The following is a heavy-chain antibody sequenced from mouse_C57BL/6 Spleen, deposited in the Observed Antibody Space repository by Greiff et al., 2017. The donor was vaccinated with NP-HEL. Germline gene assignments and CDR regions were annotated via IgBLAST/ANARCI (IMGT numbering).Heavy chain of an antibody. CDR3: ARHTTVVARAMDY. D-gene: IGHD1-1*01. CDR2: IYPGDGDT. CDR1: GYAFSSSW. Sequence: VQLQQSGPELVKPGASVKISCKASGYAFSSSWMNWVKQRPGKGLEWIGRIYPGDGDTNYNGKFKGKATLTADKSSSTAYMQLSSLTSEDSAVYFCARHTTVVARAMDYWGQGTSVTVSS. J-gene: IGHJ4*01. V-gene: IGHV1-82*01.